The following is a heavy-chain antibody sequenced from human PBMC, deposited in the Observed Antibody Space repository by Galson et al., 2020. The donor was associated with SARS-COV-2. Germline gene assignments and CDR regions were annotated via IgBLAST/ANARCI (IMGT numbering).Heavy chain of an antibody. CDR3: ARLGDIVVVPAAQPFDY. J-gene: IGHJ4*02. V-gene: IGHV4-39*01. D-gene: IGHD2-2*01. Sequence: NPSLTSRVTISVDTSKNQFSLKLSSVTAADTAVYYCARLGDIVVVPAAQPFDYWGQGTLVTVSS.